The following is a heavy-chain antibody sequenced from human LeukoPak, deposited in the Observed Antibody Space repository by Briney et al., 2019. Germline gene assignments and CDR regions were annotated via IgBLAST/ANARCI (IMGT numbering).Heavy chain of an antibody. CDR1: GFTFSSYA. D-gene: IGHD6-13*01. V-gene: IGHV3-48*02. Sequence: GGSLRLSCAASGFTFSSYAMHWVRQAPGKGLEWVSYISSSSSTIYYADSVKGRFTISRDNAKNSLYLQMNSLIDEDTAVYYCAREELNIYGAAGEYWGQGTLVTVSS. CDR2: ISSSSSTI. J-gene: IGHJ4*02. CDR3: AREELNIYGAAGEY.